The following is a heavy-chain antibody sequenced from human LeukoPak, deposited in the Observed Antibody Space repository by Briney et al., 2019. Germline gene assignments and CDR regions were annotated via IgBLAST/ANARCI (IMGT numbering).Heavy chain of an antibody. V-gene: IGHV4-59*08. J-gene: IGHJ4*02. D-gene: IGHD3-9*01. Sequence: SETLSLTCTVSGGSISSYYWSWIRQPPGKGLEWIGYIYYSGSTNYSPSLKSRVTISVDTSKNQFSLKLSSVTAADTAVYYCARKILRYSPFDYWGQGTLVTVSS. CDR2: IYYSGST. CDR1: GGSISSYY. CDR3: ARKILRYSPFDY.